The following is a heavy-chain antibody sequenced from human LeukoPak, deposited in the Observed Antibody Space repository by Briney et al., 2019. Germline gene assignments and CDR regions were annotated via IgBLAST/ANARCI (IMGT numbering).Heavy chain of an antibody. CDR3: AKERDNGYKPSGPGY. CDR2: ISYDGGYE. J-gene: IGHJ4*02. V-gene: IGHV3-30*18. D-gene: IGHD5-24*01. CDR1: GFAFSNYG. Sequence: GGSLRLSCAASGFAFSNYGMLWVRQAPGKGLEWVAIISYDGGYEYYADSVKGRFTISRDNSKNSLYLQMNSLRAEDTAVYYCAKERDNGYKPSGPGYWGQGTLVTVSS.